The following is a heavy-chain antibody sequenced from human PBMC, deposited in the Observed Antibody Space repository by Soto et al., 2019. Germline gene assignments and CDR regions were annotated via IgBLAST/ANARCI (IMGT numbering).Heavy chain of an antibody. D-gene: IGHD2-2*01. CDR3: ARQLGRGQYQLPNHIDY. CDR2: IYYSGST. Sequence: PSETLSLTCTVSGGSISSSSYYWGWIRQPPGKGLEWIGSIYYSGSTYYNPSLKSRVTISVDTSKNQFSLKLSSVTAADTAVYYCARQLGRGQYQLPNHIDYWGQGTLVTVSS. V-gene: IGHV4-39*01. CDR1: GGSISSSSYY. J-gene: IGHJ4*02.